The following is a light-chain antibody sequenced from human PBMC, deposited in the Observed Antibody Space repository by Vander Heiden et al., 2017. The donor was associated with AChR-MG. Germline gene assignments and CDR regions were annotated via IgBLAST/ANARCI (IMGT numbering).Light chain of an antibody. CDR1: RLRNKY. Sequence: SYDLTQSPSVSVSPGQTATIPCSGERLRNKYTSWYHLRPRQPPVLVIFQDNLRPSGIPERFSGSNSGNTATLTISGIQSMDDGDYYCQVWDSDTDVFGTGTKVTV. CDR2: QDN. J-gene: IGLJ1*01. CDR3: QVWDSDTDV. V-gene: IGLV3-1*01.